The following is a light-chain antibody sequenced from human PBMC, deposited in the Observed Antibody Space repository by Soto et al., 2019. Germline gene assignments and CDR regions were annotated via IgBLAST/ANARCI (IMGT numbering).Light chain of an antibody. V-gene: IGKV1-39*01. CDR1: QTISNY. CDR2: AAS. CDR3: QQSYTIPWM. Sequence: DIHMTQSPSSLSAFVGDRVTTTCRAGQTISNYVNWYQQKPGKAPKVLIYAASTLQSGVPSRFSGSGSGADFTLTISSLQPEDFATYYCQQSYTIPWMFGQGTQVEIK. J-gene: IGKJ1*01.